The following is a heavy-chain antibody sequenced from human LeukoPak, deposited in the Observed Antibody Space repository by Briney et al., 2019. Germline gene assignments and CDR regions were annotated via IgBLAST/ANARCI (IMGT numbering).Heavy chain of an antibody. J-gene: IGHJ6*03. CDR3: TKELHVAVAVADYYYFYMDV. CDR1: GFAFSTFA. V-gene: IGHV3-23*01. CDR2: FNVGENTP. D-gene: IGHD6-19*01. Sequence: GGSLNLSFAASGFAFSTFAMGWVGQFQGKGLEWLSTFNVGENTPFYSDSVKGRFTISRDNSKNTLYLHMDSLRPDDTAIYYCTKELHVAVAVADYYYFYMDVWGRGTAVTVSS.